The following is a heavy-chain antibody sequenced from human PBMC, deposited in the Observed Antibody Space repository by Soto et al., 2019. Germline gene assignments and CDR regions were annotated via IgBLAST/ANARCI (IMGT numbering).Heavy chain of an antibody. CDR1: GFTFSSYA. Sequence: EVQLLESGGGLVQPGGSLRLSCAASGFTFSSYAMSWVRQAPGKGLEWVSAISGSGGSTYYADSVKGRFTISRDNSKNTLYLQMNSLSAEDTAVYYCAKVGVVRGVIIRRPSWGQGTLVTVSS. CDR2: ISGSGGST. D-gene: IGHD3-10*01. V-gene: IGHV3-23*01. CDR3: AKVGVVRGVIIRRPS. J-gene: IGHJ5*02.